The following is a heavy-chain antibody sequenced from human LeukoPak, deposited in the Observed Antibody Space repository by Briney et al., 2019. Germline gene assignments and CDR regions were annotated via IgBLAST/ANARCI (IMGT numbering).Heavy chain of an antibody. CDR1: GYTFTSYD. D-gene: IGHD1-14*01. CDR3: ARFGIRKNWFDP. V-gene: IGHV1-8*01. CDR2: MNTNSGNT. Sequence: GASVKVSCKASGYTFTSYDINWVRQATGQGLEWMGWMNTNSGNTGYAQKFQGRVTMTRNTSISTAYMELSSLRSEDTAVYYCARFGIRKNWFDPWGQGTLVTVSS. J-gene: IGHJ5*02.